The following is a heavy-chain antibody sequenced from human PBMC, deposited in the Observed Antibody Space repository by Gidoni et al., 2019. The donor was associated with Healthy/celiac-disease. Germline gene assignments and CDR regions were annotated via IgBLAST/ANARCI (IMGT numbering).Heavy chain of an antibody. J-gene: IGHJ4*02. Sequence: QVQLVESGGGVVQPGRSLRLPCAASGFTFSSYAMHWVRQAPGKGLEWVAVISYDGSNKYYADSVKGRFTISRDNSKNTLYLQMNSLRAEDTAVYYCATLGVGDYWGQGTLVTVSS. CDR1: GFTFSSYA. CDR2: ISYDGSNK. CDR3: ATLGVGDY. V-gene: IGHV3-30-3*01. D-gene: IGHD3-3*01.